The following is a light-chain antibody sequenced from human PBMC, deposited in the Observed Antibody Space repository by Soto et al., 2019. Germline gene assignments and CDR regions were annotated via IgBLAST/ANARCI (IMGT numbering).Light chain of an antibody. V-gene: IGLV2-14*01. CDR1: SSDVGGYNY. Sequence: QSALTQPASVSGSPGQSITISCTGTSSDVGGYNYVSWYQQHPGKAPKLMIYDVSNRPSGVSNRLSGSKSGNTASLTISGIQAEDEADYYCSSYTSSSTLVFGTGTKVTVL. CDR3: SSYTSSSTLV. J-gene: IGLJ1*01. CDR2: DVS.